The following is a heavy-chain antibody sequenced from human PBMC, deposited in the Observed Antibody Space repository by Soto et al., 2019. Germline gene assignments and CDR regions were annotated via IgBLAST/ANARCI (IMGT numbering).Heavy chain of an antibody. CDR2: MNPNSGDA. J-gene: IGHJ5*02. V-gene: IGHV1-8*01. Sequence: QVQLVQSGAEVKKPGASVKVSCQASGYTFSNYDINWARQAPGQGLEWMGWMNPNSGDADSAQKFQGRITMTRDTSTTTFFMELNSLSPDDTAVYFCARGRGRYCSKGVCYSFFDLWGQGTLVTVSS. CDR1: GYTFSNYD. CDR3: ARGRGRYCSKGVCYSFFDL. D-gene: IGHD2-8*01.